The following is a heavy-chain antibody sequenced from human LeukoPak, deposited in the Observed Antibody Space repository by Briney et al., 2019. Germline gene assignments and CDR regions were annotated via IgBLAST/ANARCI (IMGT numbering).Heavy chain of an antibody. CDR3: ASADYYDSSGYYHGDAFDI. Sequence: SETLSLTCTVSGGSISSYYWSWIRQPAGKGLEWIGRIYTSGSTNYNPSLKSRVTISVDTSKNQFSLKLSSVTAADTAVYYCASADYYDSSGYYHGDAFDIWGQGTMVTVSS. CDR1: GGSISSYY. CDR2: IYTSGST. D-gene: IGHD3-22*01. J-gene: IGHJ3*02. V-gene: IGHV4-4*07.